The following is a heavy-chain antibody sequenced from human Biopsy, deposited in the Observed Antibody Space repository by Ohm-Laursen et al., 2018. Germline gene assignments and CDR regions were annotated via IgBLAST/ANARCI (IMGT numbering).Heavy chain of an antibody. CDR2: IIPTFDTP. V-gene: IGHV1-69*06. D-gene: IGHD3-10*01. J-gene: IGHJ5*02. CDR3: AGGAAKGNPYDH. CDR1: GGTFSSYV. Sequence: ASVKVSCKASGGTFSSYVISWVRQAPGQGLEWMGSIIPTFDTPTYAPDFQGRVTFTADKSTGTAHLDLSRLRSEDTAIYYCAGGAAKGNPYDHWGQGTLVTVSS.